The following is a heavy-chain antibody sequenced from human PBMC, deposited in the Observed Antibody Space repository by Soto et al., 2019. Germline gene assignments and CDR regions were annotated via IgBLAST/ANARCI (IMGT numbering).Heavy chain of an antibody. CDR3: ARELMGGGNWFDP. J-gene: IGHJ5*02. CDR2: IYYSGST. CDR1: GGSISSSSYY. D-gene: IGHD2-15*01. V-gene: IGHV4-61*05. Sequence: QLQLQESGPGLVKPSETLSLTCTVSGGSISSSSYYWGWIRQPPGKGLEWIGYIYYSGSTNYNPSLKSRVTISVDTSKNQFSLKLSSVTAADTAVYYCARELMGGGNWFDPWGQGTLVTVSS.